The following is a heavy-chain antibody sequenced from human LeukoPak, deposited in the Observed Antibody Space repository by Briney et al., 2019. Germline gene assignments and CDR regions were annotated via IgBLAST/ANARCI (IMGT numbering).Heavy chain of an antibody. CDR2: INHSGST. Sequence: SETLSLTCAVYGGSFSGYNWNWIRQPPGKGLEWIGEINHSGSTNYNPSLKSRVTISVDTSKNQFSLKLSSVTAADTAVYYCARDGEWLRAFDIWGQGTMVTVSS. CDR1: GGSFSGYN. J-gene: IGHJ3*02. V-gene: IGHV4-34*01. CDR3: ARDGEWLRAFDI. D-gene: IGHD5-12*01.